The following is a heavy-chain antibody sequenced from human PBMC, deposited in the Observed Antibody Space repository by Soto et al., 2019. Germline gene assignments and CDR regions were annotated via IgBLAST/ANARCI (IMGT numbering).Heavy chain of an antibody. V-gene: IGHV4-31*03. CDR3: AREFYYDSSGYDHRDVFDI. CDR1: GGSISSGGYY. J-gene: IGHJ3*02. Sequence: PSETLSLTCTVSGGSISSGGYYWSWIRQHPGKGLEWIGYIYYSGSTYYNPSLKSRVTISVDTSKNQFSLKLSSVTAADTAVYYCAREFYYDSSGYDHRDVFDIWAQRTTVIGSS. CDR2: IYYSGST. D-gene: IGHD3-22*01.